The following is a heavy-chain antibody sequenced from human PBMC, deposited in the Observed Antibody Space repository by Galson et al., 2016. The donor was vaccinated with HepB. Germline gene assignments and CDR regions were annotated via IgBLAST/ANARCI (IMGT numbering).Heavy chain of an antibody. CDR2: ISGSGVIT. V-gene: IGHV3-23*01. CDR3: AKGGIAVAAPPGY. D-gene: IGHD6-19*01. J-gene: IGHJ4*02. CDR1: GFGFINYA. Sequence: SLRLSCAASGFGFINYAMSWVRQAPEKGLEWVSTISGSGVITYYADSVKGRFTISRDDSKNTLYLQMNSLRAEDTAIYYCAKGGIAVAAPPGYWGQGTLVAVSS.